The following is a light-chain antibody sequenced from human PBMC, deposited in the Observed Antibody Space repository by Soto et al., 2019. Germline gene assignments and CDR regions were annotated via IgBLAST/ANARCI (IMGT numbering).Light chain of an antibody. J-gene: IGLJ2*01. V-gene: IGLV2-14*01. Sequence: QSVLTQPASVSGSPGQSITISCTGTSSDVGGYQYVSWYQQYPGKAPKLVIYEVSNQPSGVSIRFSGSKSGDTASLTISGLQAEDEADYYCCSYTLRSTLVFGGGTKVTVL. CDR1: SSDVGGYQY. CDR3: CSYTLRSTLV. CDR2: EVS.